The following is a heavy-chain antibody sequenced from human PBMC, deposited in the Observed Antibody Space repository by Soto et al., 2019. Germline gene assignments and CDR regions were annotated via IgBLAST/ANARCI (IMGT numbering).Heavy chain of an antibody. CDR3: ATGTQNFDY. CDR1: GFICSSYD. V-gene: IGHV3-23*01. D-gene: IGHD3-10*01. J-gene: IGHJ4*02. Sequence: PGGSLRLSCAVSGFICSSYDMSWVRQAPGKGLQWVSGISGSGGTTYYADSVKGRLTISRDNSKNMLYLQMNSLRDDDTAVYYCATGTQNFDYWGRGTRVTVSS. CDR2: ISGSGGTT.